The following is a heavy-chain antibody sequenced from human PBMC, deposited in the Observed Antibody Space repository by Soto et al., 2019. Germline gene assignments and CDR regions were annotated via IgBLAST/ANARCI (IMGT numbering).Heavy chain of an antibody. J-gene: IGHJ5*02. V-gene: IGHV1-46*01. Sequence: ASVKVSCKASGYTFTSYYMHWVRQAPGQGLEWMGIFNPSGGSTSYAQKFQGRVTITRDTSASTAYMELSSLSSEDTAVYYCARGYSYNWFDPWGQGTLVTVSS. CDR3: ARGYSYNWFDP. CDR2: FNPSGGST. D-gene: IGHD6-13*01. CDR1: GYTFTSYY.